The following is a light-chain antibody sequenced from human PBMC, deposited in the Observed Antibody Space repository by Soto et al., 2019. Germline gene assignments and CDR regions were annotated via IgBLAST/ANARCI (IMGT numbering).Light chain of an antibody. CDR2: DAS. Sequence: EIVLTQSPATLSLSPGERATLSCRASQSVSRYLAWYQQKRGQPPRLIIYDASERAPGIPARFSGSGSGTDLTLTISRLEPEDFAVYYCKQCVSWPPVTFGQGTRLEIK. V-gene: IGKV3-11*01. J-gene: IGKJ5*01. CDR1: QSVSRY. CDR3: KQCVSWPPVT.